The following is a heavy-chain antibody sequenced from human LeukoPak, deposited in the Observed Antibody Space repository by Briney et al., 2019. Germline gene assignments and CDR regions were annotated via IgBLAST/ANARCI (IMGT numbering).Heavy chain of an antibody. D-gene: IGHD2-15*01. Sequence: ASLRVSCKGSGYTFIGYNMHWVRQAPGQGLEWMGWINPNSGGTNYAQKFQGRVTMTRDTSISTAYMELSSLRSDDTAVYYCARLGFCSGGSCYSLGYWGEGTMVTVSS. CDR1: GYTFIGYN. V-gene: IGHV1-2*02. J-gene: IGHJ4*02. CDR3: ARLGFCSGGSCYSLGY. CDR2: INPNSGGT.